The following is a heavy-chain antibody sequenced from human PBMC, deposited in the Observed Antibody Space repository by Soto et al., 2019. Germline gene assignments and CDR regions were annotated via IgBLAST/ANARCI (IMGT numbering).Heavy chain of an antibody. CDR1: GFTFSSYG. Sequence: GGSLRLSCAASGFTFSSYGMHWVRQAPGKGLEWVAVIWYDGSNKYYADSVKGRFTISRDNSKNTLYLQMNSLRAEDTAVYYRARDSHPTLLLRDWGQGTLVTVSS. CDR2: IWYDGSNK. CDR3: ARDSHPTLLLRD. V-gene: IGHV3-33*01. J-gene: IGHJ4*02. D-gene: IGHD1-26*01.